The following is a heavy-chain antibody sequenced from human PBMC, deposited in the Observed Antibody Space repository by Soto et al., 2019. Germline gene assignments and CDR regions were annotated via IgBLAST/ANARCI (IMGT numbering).Heavy chain of an antibody. CDR1: ELSLSTSGVG. J-gene: IGHJ4*02. V-gene: IGHV2-5*02. D-gene: IGHD3-10*01. CDR3: VHSHVLRWFGFDS. CDR2: IYWDDDK. Sequence: QITLKESGPTLVEPTQTLTLTCTFSELSLSTSGVGVGWIRQPPGNALEWLSLIYWDDDKPYSPSLKSRLTITKVTSNNQVVLTMTNMAPVDTATYYCVHSHVLRWFGFDSWGQGTLVTVPS.